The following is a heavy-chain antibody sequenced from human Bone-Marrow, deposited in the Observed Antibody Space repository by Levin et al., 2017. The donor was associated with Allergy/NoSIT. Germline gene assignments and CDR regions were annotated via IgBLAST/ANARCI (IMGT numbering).Heavy chain of an antibody. Sequence: GGSLRLSCAASGFTFSSYGMHWVRQAPGKGLEWVAVIWYDGSNKYYADSVKGRFAISRDNSKNTLYLQMNSLRAEDTAVYYCARASPYDYIWGSYRYTGGTIDYWGQGTLVTVSS. CDR2: IWYDGSNK. V-gene: IGHV3-33*01. D-gene: IGHD3-16*02. J-gene: IGHJ4*02. CDR1: GFTFSSYG. CDR3: ARASPYDYIWGSYRYTGGTIDY.